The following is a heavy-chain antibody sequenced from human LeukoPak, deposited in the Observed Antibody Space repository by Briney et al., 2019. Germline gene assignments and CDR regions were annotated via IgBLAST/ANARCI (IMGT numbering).Heavy chain of an antibody. Sequence: GGSLRLSCAASGFTFSSYWMSWVRQAPGKGLEWVANIKQDGSEKYYVDSVKGRFTISRDNAKNSLYLQMNSLRAEDTAVYYCASDKGSGWYGAFDIWGQGTIVTVSS. CDR2: IKQDGSEK. V-gene: IGHV3-7*01. D-gene: IGHD6-19*01. CDR3: ASDKGSGWYGAFDI. J-gene: IGHJ3*02. CDR1: GFTFSSYW.